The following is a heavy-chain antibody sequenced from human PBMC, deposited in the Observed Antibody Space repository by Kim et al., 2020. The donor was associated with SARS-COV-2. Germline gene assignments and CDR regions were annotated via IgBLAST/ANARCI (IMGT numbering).Heavy chain of an antibody. Sequence: GGSLRLSCAASGFTFSSYGMHWVRQAPGKGLEWVAVISYDGSNKYYADSVKGRFTISRDNSKNTLYLQMNSLRAEDTAVYYCAKELAVAGSYFDYWGQGTLVTVSS. CDR2: ISYDGSNK. J-gene: IGHJ4*02. D-gene: IGHD6-19*01. V-gene: IGHV3-30*18. CDR1: GFTFSSYG. CDR3: AKELAVAGSYFDY.